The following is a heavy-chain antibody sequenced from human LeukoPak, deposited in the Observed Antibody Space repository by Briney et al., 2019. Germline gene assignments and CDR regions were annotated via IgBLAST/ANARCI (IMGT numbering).Heavy chain of an antibody. Sequence: GRSLRLSCAASGFAFNTFGIHWVRQAPGKGLEWVVVISSDGSKEYYGDSVKGRFTISRDNSKNILYLQMNSLRAEDSAVYYCAKSGGYCTDGICYHFDYWGQGTLVTVSS. D-gene: IGHD2-8*01. J-gene: IGHJ4*02. CDR3: AKSGGYCTDGICYHFDY. CDR1: GFAFNTFG. CDR2: ISSDGSKE. V-gene: IGHV3-30*18.